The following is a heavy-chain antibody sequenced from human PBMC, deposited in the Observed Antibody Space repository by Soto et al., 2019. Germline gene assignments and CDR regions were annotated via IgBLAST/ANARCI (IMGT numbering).Heavy chain of an antibody. CDR3: ARDLFDY. V-gene: IGHV3-7*01. J-gene: IGHJ4*02. Sequence: GGSLRLSCAASGFTFSNYWMNWVRQAPGKGLEWVANINEDGSEKYYVDSAKGRFTISRNNAKNSLYLQMSSLRAEDTAVYYCARDLFDYWGQGTLVTISS. CDR2: INEDGSEK. CDR1: GFTFSNYW.